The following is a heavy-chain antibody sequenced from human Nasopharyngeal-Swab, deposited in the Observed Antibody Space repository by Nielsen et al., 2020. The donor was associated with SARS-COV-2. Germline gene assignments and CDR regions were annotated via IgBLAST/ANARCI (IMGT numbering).Heavy chain of an antibody. CDR3: ASDLAYCGGDCYGNAFDI. CDR2: ISSSGSTI. J-gene: IGHJ3*02. CDR1: GFTFSDYY. Sequence: GESLKISCAASGFTFSDYYMSWIRQAPGKGLEWVSYISSSGSTIYYADSVKGRFTISRDNAKNSLYLQMNNLRAEDTAVYYCASDLAYCGGDCYGNAFDIWGQGTMVTVSS. V-gene: IGHV3-11*01. D-gene: IGHD2-21*02.